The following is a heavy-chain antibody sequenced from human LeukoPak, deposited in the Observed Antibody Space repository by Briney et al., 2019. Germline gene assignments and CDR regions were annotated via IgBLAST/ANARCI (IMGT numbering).Heavy chain of an antibody. D-gene: IGHD1-26*01. V-gene: IGHV4-59*08. CDR2: IYYSGST. CDR3: ARPIGGASEYYFDY. Sequence: SETLSLTCNVSGGSINSYYWSWIRQPPGKGLDWIAYIYYSGSTNYNPSLKSRVTISVDTSKNQFSLKLSSVTAADTAVYYCARPIGGASEYYFDYWGQGTLVTVSS. J-gene: IGHJ4*02. CDR1: GGSINSYY.